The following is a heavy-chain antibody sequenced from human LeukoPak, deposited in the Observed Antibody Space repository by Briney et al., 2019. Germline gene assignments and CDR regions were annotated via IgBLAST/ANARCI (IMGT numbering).Heavy chain of an antibody. CDR2: IVGSGAKT. J-gene: IGHJ4*02. D-gene: IGHD3-9*01. CDR3: AKWGDYDVLTGYYDPDN. CDR1: GFIFSNYA. V-gene: IGHV3-23*01. Sequence: PGGSLRPSCAASGFIFSNYAMRCARQPPGKGREWVSAIVGSGAKTYYADSVKGRFTISSDNHSNTLYLQMNSLGAEDTAVYYCAKWGDYDVLTGYYDPDNWGQGTLVTVSS.